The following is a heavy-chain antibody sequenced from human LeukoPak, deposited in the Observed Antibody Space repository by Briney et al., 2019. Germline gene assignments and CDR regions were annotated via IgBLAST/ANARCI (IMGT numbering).Heavy chain of an antibody. CDR2: IYPYDSHT. V-gene: IGHV5-51*01. Sequence: GESLKISCKSSGYSFTCYWIGLVRQMPGKGLEWMGIIYPYDSHTRYSPSFQDHVTISADKSISTAYLQWSNLKASDTAMYYCARHIGYSAWNPDYWGQGTLVTVSS. J-gene: IGHJ4*02. CDR1: GYSFTCYW. CDR3: ARHIGYSAWNPDY. D-gene: IGHD5-12*01.